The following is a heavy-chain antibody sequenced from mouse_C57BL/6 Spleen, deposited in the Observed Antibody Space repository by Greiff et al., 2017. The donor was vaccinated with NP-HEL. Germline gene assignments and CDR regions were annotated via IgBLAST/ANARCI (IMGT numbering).Heavy chain of an antibody. Sequence: VKLMESGPELVKPGASVKISCKASGYAFSSSWMNWVKQRPGKGLEWIGRIYPGDGDTNYNGKFKGKATLTADKSSSTAYMQLSSLTSEDSAVYFCANYYGSSYYAMDYWGQGTSVTVSS. CDR2: IYPGDGDT. V-gene: IGHV1-82*01. J-gene: IGHJ4*01. CDR3: ANYYGSSYYAMDY. CDR1: GYAFSSSW. D-gene: IGHD1-1*01.